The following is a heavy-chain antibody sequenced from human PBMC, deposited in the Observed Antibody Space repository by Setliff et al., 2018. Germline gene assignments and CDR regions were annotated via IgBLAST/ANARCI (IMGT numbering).Heavy chain of an antibody. D-gene: IGHD3-22*01. Sequence: SETLSLTCTVSGGSISSSSYYWSWIRQPPGKGLEWIGYIYYSGSTNYNPSLKSRVTISVDTSKNQFPLKLSSVTASDTAVYYCARQLCSSGYCYATTFDYWGQGTLVTVSS. CDR3: ARQLCSSGYCYATTFDY. V-gene: IGHV4-61*05. CDR1: GGSISSSSYY. J-gene: IGHJ4*02. CDR2: IYYSGST.